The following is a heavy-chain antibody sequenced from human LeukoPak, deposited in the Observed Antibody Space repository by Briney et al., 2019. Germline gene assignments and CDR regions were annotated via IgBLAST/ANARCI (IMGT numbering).Heavy chain of an antibody. J-gene: IGHJ6*02. Sequence: GGSLRLSCAASGFTFSGSAMHWVRQASGKGLEWVGRIRSKANSYATAYAASVKGRFTISRDDSKNTAYLQTNSLKTEDTAVYYCTRRDIVGATTEGLYYYGMDVWGQGTTVTVSS. V-gene: IGHV3-73*01. CDR2: IRSKANSYAT. D-gene: IGHD1-26*01. CDR3: TRRDIVGATTEGLYYYGMDV. CDR1: GFTFSGSA.